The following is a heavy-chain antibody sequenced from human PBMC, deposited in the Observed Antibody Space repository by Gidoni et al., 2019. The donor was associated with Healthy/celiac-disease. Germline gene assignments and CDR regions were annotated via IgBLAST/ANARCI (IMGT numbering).Heavy chain of an antibody. Sequence: EVQPLESRGGFIQSVRSPTISGPASGFTFTSHAMSWVRQAPGKGLACVSVMSCSGGSTYYADSVKGRFTISRDNSKNTLYLQMNSLRAEDTAVYYCAKVRNTAMDYWGQGTLVTVSS. V-gene: IGHV3-23*01. D-gene: IGHD5-18*01. J-gene: IGHJ4*02. CDR3: AKVRNTAMDY. CDR1: GFTFTSHA. CDR2: MSCSGGST.